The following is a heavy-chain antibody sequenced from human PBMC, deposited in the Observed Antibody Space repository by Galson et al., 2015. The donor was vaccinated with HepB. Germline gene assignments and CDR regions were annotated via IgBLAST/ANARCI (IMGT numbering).Heavy chain of an antibody. V-gene: IGHV1-18*01. CDR2: ISSYNGNT. CDR3: ARDTSYGDRSLYY. CDR1: GYTFINYG. D-gene: IGHD4-17*01. J-gene: IGHJ4*02. Sequence: QSGAEVKRPGASVKVSCKASGYTFINYGISWVRQAPGRGLEWMGWISSYNGNTNYAQNLQGRVTMTTDTSTSTAYMELRSLRSDDAAVYYCARDTSYGDRSLYYWGQGILVTVSS.